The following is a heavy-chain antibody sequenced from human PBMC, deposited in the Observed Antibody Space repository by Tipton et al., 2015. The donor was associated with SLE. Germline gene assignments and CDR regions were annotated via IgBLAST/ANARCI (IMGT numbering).Heavy chain of an antibody. CDR3: ARVSYYGSGRDFDY. Sequence: TLSLTCTVSGGSISSSSYYWGWIRQPPGKGLEWIGSIYYSGSTYYNPSLKSRVTISEDTSKNQFSLKLSSVTAADTAVYYCARVSYYGSGRDFDYWGQGTLVTVSS. D-gene: IGHD3-10*01. CDR2: IYYSGST. J-gene: IGHJ4*02. CDR1: GGSISSSSYY. V-gene: IGHV4-39*07.